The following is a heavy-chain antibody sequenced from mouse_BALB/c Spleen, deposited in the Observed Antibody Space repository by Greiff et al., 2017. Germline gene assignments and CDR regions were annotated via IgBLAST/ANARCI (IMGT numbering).Heavy chain of an antibody. CDR3: ARGGNYYFDD. V-gene: IGHV3-2*02. CDR2: ISYSGST. J-gene: IGHJ2*01. Sequence: VQLKESGPGLVKPSQSLSLACTVTGYSITSDYAWNWIRQFPGNKLEWMGYISYSGSTSYNPSLKSRISITRDTSKNQFFLQLNSVTTEDTATYYCARGGNYYFDDWGQGTTLTVSS. D-gene: IGHD2-1*01. CDR1: GYSITSDYA.